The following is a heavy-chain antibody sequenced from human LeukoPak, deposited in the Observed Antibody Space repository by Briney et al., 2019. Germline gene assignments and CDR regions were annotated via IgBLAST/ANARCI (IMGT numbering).Heavy chain of an antibody. Sequence: GASVKVSCKASGYTFTGYYMHWVRQAPGQGLEWMGWINPNSGGTNYAQKFQGRVTMTRDTSISTAYMELSRLRSEDTAVYYCAREGGYIKSQFDYWGQGTLVTVSS. CDR3: AREGGYIKSQFDY. CDR1: GYTFTGYY. V-gene: IGHV1-2*02. J-gene: IGHJ4*02. D-gene: IGHD5-12*01. CDR2: INPNSGGT.